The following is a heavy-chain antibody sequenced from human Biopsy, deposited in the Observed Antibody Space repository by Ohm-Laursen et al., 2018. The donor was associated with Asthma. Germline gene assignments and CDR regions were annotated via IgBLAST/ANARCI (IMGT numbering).Heavy chain of an antibody. CDR2: ISYSGST. Sequence: SDTLSLTCPVSGGSVSSGSYYWSWIRQPPGKGLAWVSYISYSGSTDYNPSLKSRLTISMDTSKNQFSLKLSSVTAADTAAYYCARVPTTLRYFDLWGRGTLVTVSS. J-gene: IGHJ2*01. CDR1: GGSVSSGSYY. V-gene: IGHV4-61*01. D-gene: IGHD2-15*01. CDR3: ARVPTTLRYFDL.